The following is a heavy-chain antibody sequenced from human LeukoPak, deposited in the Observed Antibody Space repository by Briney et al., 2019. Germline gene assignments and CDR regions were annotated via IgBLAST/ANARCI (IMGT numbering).Heavy chain of an antibody. CDR3: ARLGRRRDYETD. Sequence: PSETLSLTCTVSGYSISSGYYWGWIRQPPGKGLEWIGSIYHSGSTYYNPSLKSRVTISVDTSKNQFSLKLSSVTAADTAVYYCARLGRRRDYETDWGQGTLVTVSS. V-gene: IGHV4-38-2*02. D-gene: IGHD4-17*01. CDR1: GYSISSGYY. J-gene: IGHJ4*02. CDR2: IYHSGST.